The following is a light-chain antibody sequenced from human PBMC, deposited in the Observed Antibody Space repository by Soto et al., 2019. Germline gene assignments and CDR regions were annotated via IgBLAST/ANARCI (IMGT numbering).Light chain of an antibody. CDR1: QSISNS. CDR3: QQSHSSSWT. CDR2: GTS. Sequence: DIQLTQSPSSLSASVGDRVTITCRASQSISNSLNWYQQKPGKAPNLLIYGTSDWQSGVPSRFSGSGSGTEFTLTISSLQRDDFATYYCQQSHSSSWTFGQGTKVEIK. V-gene: IGKV1-39*01. J-gene: IGKJ1*01.